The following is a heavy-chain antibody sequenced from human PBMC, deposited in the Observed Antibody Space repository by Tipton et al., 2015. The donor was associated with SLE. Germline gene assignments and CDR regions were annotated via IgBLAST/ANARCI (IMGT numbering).Heavy chain of an antibody. J-gene: IGHJ3*02. CDR2: INHRGST. CDR3: ARDCGGSDAFDI. Sequence: TLSLTCAVYGGSFSGYYWSWIRQPPGKGLEWIGEINHRGSTNYNPSLKSGLTISVGTSKNQFSLKLSSVTAADTAVYYCARDCGGSDAFDIWGQGTMVTVSS. D-gene: IGHD2-21*01. CDR1: GGSFSGYY. V-gene: IGHV4-34*01.